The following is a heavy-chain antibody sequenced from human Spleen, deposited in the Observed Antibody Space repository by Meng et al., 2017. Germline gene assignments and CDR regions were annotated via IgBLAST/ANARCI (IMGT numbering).Heavy chain of an antibody. V-gene: IGHV4-39*07. Sequence: SETLSLTCTVSGGSISSSSYYWGWIRQPPGKGLEWIGSIYYSGSTYYNPSLKSRVTISVDTSKNQFSLKLSSVTAADTAVYYCARDRFRYYYDSSGSPFDIWGQGTMVTVSS. CDR3: ARDRFRYYYDSSGSPFDI. CDR2: IYYSGST. J-gene: IGHJ3*02. CDR1: GGSISSSSYY. D-gene: IGHD3-22*01.